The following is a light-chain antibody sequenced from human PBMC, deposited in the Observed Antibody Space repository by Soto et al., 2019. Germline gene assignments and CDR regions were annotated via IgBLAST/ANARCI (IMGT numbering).Light chain of an antibody. J-gene: IGKJ1*01. CDR3: QQRGDRPST. CDR1: QTIDNP. Sequence: DNVLRQYPATLYLCPGGRAARSCRASQTIDNPLACCQRNPGQPPRRLLYDASYRPAGVPARFSGGGSGTDFTLPTISLEPEEVAGEYCQQRGDRPSTFGQGTKVDIK. CDR2: DAS. V-gene: IGKV3-11*01.